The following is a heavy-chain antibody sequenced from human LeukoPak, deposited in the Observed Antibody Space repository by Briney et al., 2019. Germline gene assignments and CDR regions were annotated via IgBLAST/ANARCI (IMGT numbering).Heavy chain of an antibody. CDR3: ARDRRYYDSSGYYSN. J-gene: IGHJ4*02. CDR2: INHSGST. CDR1: GGSFSGYY. V-gene: IGHV4-34*01. D-gene: IGHD3-22*01. Sequence: SETLSLTCAVYGGSFSGYYWSWIRQPPGKGLEWIGEINHSGSTNYNPSLKSRVTISVDTSKNQFSLKLSSVTAADTAVYYCARDRRYYDSSGYYSNWGQGTLVTVSS.